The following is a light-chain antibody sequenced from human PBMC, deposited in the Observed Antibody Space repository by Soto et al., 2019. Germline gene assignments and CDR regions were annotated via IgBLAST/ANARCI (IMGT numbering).Light chain of an antibody. V-gene: IGLV2-14*01. CDR2: EVS. J-gene: IGLJ1*01. CDR1: SSDIGRYNY. Sequence: QSALTQPASVSGSPGQSITIFCTGTSSDIGRYNYVSWYQQYPGKAPNLMIYEVSNRPSGVSNRFSGSKSGNTASLTISGLQAEDEADYYCTSYSSTSSLYVFGTGTKLTVL. CDR3: TSYSSTSSLYV.